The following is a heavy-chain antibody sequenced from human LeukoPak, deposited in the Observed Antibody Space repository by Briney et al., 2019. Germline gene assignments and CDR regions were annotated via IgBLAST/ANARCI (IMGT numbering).Heavy chain of an antibody. V-gene: IGHV3-21*01. CDR2: ISSSSSYI. J-gene: IGHJ3*02. Sequence: PGGSLRPSCAASGFTFSSYAMSWVRQAPGKGLEWVSSISSSSSYIYYADSVKGRFTISRDNAKNSLYLQMNSLRAEDTAVYYCARGMIVDINAFDIWGQGTMVTVSS. CDR3: ARGMIVDINAFDI. D-gene: IGHD3-22*01. CDR1: GFTFSSYA.